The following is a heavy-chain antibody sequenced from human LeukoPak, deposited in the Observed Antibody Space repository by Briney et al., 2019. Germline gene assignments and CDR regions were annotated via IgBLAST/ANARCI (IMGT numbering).Heavy chain of an antibody. Sequence: SETLSLTCSVSGGSISSSSYYWGWIRQPPGKGLEWIGSIYYSGSTYYNPSLKSRVTISVDTSKNQFSLKLISVTAADTAMYYCARGRYSSSPWGQGTLVTVSS. CDR1: GGSISSSSYY. V-gene: IGHV4-39*07. CDR2: IYYSGST. D-gene: IGHD6-6*01. CDR3: ARGRYSSSP. J-gene: IGHJ5*02.